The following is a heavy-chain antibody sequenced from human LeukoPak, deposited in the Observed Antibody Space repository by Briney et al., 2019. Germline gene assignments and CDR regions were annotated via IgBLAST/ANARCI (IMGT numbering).Heavy chain of an antibody. Sequence: PGGSLRLSCAASGFTFSSYAMSWVRQAPGKGLEWVSAISGSGGSTYYADSVKGRFTISRDNSKNTLYLQMNSLRAEDMAVYYCARARRDGYGEWNSWGQGTLVTVSS. D-gene: IGHD5-24*01. V-gene: IGHV3-23*01. J-gene: IGHJ4*02. CDR3: ARARRDGYGEWNS. CDR2: ISGSGGST. CDR1: GFTFSSYA.